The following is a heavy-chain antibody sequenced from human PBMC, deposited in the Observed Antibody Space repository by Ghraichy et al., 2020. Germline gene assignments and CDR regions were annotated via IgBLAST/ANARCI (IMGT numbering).Heavy chain of an antibody. V-gene: IGHV1-24*01. CDR1: GNILTESS. CDR3: ATSKWELLGNFDS. J-gene: IGHJ4*02. D-gene: IGHD1-26*01. CDR2: VEPENRNL. Sequence: ASVKVSCKVSGNILTESSMHWVRQAPGQGLEWMGGVEPENRNLNYAQKFQGRVIMTEDTSTDTAYMEVRSLRSEDTAFYYCATSKWELLGNFDSWGQGTLVTVSS.